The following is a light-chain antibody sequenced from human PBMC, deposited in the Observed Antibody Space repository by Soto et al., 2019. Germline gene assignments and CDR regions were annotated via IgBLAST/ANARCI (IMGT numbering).Light chain of an antibody. CDR3: SSYTSSSTLYV. Sequence: QSALTQPASVSGSPGQSITISCTGTSSDVGDYNYISWYQQHPGKAPKLMIYEVSNRTSGVSNRFSGSKSGNTASLTISGLQADDEADYYCSSYTSSSTLYVFGTGTKLTVL. CDR2: EVS. J-gene: IGLJ1*01. V-gene: IGLV2-14*01. CDR1: SSDVGDYNY.